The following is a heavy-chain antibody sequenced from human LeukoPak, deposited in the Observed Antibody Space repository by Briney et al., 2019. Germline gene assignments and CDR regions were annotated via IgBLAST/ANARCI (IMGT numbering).Heavy chain of an antibody. CDR1: GFTFNYYW. Sequence: PGGSLRLSCAASGFTFNYYWMHWLRQAPGKGLVWVSRVHNDGCATTYVDSVKGRFIISRDNARNTVYLQMNSLRPEDTAVYYCARGGVGSFDSWGQGTLVTVSS. D-gene: IGHD1-26*01. J-gene: IGHJ4*02. V-gene: IGHV3-74*01. CDR2: VHNDGCAT. CDR3: ARGGVGSFDS.